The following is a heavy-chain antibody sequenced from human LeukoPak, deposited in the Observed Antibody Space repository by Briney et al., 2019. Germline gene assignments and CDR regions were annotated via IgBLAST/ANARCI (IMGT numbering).Heavy chain of an antibody. Sequence: SETLSLTXTVSGYSISSGYYWGWIRQPPGKGVEGIGSIYDSGSTYYNPSLKSRVTISVDTSKNQFSLKVSSVTAADTAVYYCARALDYYDSSGYYSYYYYMDVWGKGTTVTVSS. D-gene: IGHD3-22*01. CDR3: ARALDYYDSSGYYSYYYYMDV. V-gene: IGHV4-38-2*02. CDR1: GYSISSGYY. CDR2: IYDSGST. J-gene: IGHJ6*03.